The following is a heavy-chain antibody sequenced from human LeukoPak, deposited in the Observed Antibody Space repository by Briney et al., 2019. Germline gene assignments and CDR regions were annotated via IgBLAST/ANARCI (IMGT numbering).Heavy chain of an antibody. J-gene: IGHJ4*02. D-gene: IGHD3-10*01. V-gene: IGHV4-38-2*02. CDR2: TYHSGST. CDR3: ARGVGRLNYYGSGGFDY. CDR1: GYSISSGYY. Sequence: PSETLSLTCTVSGYSISSGYYWGWIRQPPGKGLEWIGSTYHSGSTYYNPSLKSRVTISVDTSKNQFSLKLSSVTAADTAVYYCARGVGRLNYYGSGGFDYWGQGTLVTVSS.